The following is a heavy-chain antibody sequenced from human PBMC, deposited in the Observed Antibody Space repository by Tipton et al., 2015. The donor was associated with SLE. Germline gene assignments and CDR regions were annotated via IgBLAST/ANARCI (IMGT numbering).Heavy chain of an antibody. J-gene: IGHJ4*02. V-gene: IGHV1-3*01. CDR2: VNAGNGDT. CDR3: ARRHDYGDD. Sequence: QSGPEVKKPGASVKVSCKASGYTFTNYAILWVRQAPGHRLEWMGWVNAGNGDTQYSQKFQGKVTFTRDTSATTVYMELSSLTFEDTAVYFCARRHDYGDDWGQGTLVTVSS. CDR1: GYTFTNYA.